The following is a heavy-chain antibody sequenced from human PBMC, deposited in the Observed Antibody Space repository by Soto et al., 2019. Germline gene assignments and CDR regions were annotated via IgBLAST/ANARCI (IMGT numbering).Heavy chain of an antibody. CDR1: GFTFSNYA. CDR3: AKENLRYGDDSLFDY. V-gene: IGHV3-23*01. CDR2: IGGSGIST. Sequence: EVQLLESGGGLVQPGGSLRLSCAASGFTFSNYAMSWVRQAPGKGLEWVSAIGGSGISTYYADSVKGRFTISRDNSRNTRYLQMNSLRAEDTAIYYCAKENLRYGDDSLFDYWGQGTLVTVSS. J-gene: IGHJ4*02. D-gene: IGHD4-17*01.